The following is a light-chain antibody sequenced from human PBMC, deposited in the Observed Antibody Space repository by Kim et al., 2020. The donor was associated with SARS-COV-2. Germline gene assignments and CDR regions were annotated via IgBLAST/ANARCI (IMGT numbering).Light chain of an antibody. V-gene: IGLV3-1*01. CDR2: QHN. J-gene: IGLJ1*01. CDR1: KLGDKY. CDR3: QAWDSGTQNYV. Sequence: SYELTQPPSVSVSPGQTASITCSGYKLGDKYVSWYQQKPGQSPVVVIYQHNQRPSGIPERFSGSNSGNTATLTISGTQPMDEADYYCQAWDSGTQNYVFGTGTKVTVL.